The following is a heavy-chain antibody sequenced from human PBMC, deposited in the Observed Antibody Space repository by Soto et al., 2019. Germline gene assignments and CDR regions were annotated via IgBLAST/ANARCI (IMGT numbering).Heavy chain of an antibody. Sequence: QVQLVQSGAEVKKPGASVKVSCKDSGYTFTSYDINWVRQATGQGLEWRGWMNPNSGNTGYAQKFQGRVTMPRNTSTNTAYMELCSLRFEDTAVYYCAGFMMEERKAYWAQGTLVRVSS. V-gene: IGHV1-8*01. CDR2: MNPNSGNT. J-gene: IGHJ4*02. CDR3: AGFMMEERKAY. CDR1: GYTFTSYD. D-gene: IGHD3-16*01.